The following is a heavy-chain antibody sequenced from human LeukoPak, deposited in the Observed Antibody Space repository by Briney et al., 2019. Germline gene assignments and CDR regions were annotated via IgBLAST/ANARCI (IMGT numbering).Heavy chain of an antibody. Sequence: GGFLRLSCATSGFTFSSSEMNWVRQAPGKGLEWVSSISSSGSSINYAESVKGRFTISRDNAKNSLYLHMSSLRAEDTAIYYCARVVAGTGGYFSYYYLDVWGKGTTVTVSS. J-gene: IGHJ6*03. CDR2: ISSSGSSI. CDR3: ARVVAGTGGYFSYYYLDV. V-gene: IGHV3-48*03. D-gene: IGHD3-10*01. CDR1: GFTFSSSE.